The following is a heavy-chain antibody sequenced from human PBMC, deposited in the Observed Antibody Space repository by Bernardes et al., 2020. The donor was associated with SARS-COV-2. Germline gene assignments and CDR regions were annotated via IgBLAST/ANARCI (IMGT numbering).Heavy chain of an antibody. Sequence: ASLKVSCEASGYTFTSYAMHWVRQAPGQRLEWMGWINAGNGITKYSQKFQGRVTITRDTSASTAYMELSSLRSEDTAVYYCARDSRWQTVVYYGMDVWGQGTTVTVSS. CDR3: ARDSRWQTVVYYGMDV. V-gene: IGHV1-3*01. CDR1: GYTFTSYA. D-gene: IGHD4-4*01. J-gene: IGHJ6*02. CDR2: INAGNGIT.